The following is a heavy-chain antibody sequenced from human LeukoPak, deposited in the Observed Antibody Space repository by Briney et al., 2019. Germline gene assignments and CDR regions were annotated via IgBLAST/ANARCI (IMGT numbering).Heavy chain of an antibody. V-gene: IGHV4-34*01. CDR2: INHSGST. CDR1: GGSFSGYY. CDR3: ARSQGNYYDSSGYYS. J-gene: IGHJ4*02. Sequence: SETLSLTCAVYGGSFSGYYWSWIRQPPGKGLEWIGEINHSGSTNYNPSLKSRVTISVDTSKSQFSLKLSSVTAADTAVYYCARSQGNYYDSSGYYSWGQGTLVTVSS. D-gene: IGHD3-22*01.